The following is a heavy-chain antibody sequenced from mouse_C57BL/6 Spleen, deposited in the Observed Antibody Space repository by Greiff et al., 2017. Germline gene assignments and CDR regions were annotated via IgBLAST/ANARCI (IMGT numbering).Heavy chain of an antibody. CDR2: IYPRSGNT. Sequence: QVQLQQSGAELARPGASVKLSCKASGYTFTSYGISWVKQRTGQGLEWIGEIYPRSGNTDYNEKFKGKATLTADKSSSTAYMELRSLTSEDSAVYFCARSIYYDYDDGDWYFDVWGTGTTVTVSS. D-gene: IGHD2-4*01. J-gene: IGHJ1*03. V-gene: IGHV1-81*01. CDR3: ARSIYYDYDDGDWYFDV. CDR1: GYTFTSYG.